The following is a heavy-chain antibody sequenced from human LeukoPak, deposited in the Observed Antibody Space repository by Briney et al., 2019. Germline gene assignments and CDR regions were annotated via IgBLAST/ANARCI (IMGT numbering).Heavy chain of an antibody. V-gene: IGHV1-8*01. D-gene: IGHD3-9*01. CDR3: ARVPALRYFDWLPPRPNWFDP. Sequence: ASVKVSCKASGYTFTSYDINWARQATGQGLEWMGWMNPNSGNTGYAQKFQGRVTMTRNTSISTAYMELSSLRSEDTAVYYCARVPALRYFDWLPPRPNWFDPWGQGTLVTVSS. CDR2: MNPNSGNT. J-gene: IGHJ5*02. CDR1: GYTFTSYD.